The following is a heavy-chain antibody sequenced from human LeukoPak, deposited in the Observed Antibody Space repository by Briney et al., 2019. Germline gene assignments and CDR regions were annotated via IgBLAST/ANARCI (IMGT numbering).Heavy chain of an antibody. D-gene: IGHD2-15*01. CDR2: IYHSGST. V-gene: IGHV4-30-2*01. Sequence: SETLSLTCAVSGGSISSGGYSWSWIRQPPGKGQEWIGYIYHSGSTYYNPSLKSRVTISVDRSKNQFSLKLSSVTAADTAVYYCARVVVVAATEWFDPWGQGTLVTVSS. CDR3: ARVVVVAATEWFDP. CDR1: GGSISSGGYS. J-gene: IGHJ5*02.